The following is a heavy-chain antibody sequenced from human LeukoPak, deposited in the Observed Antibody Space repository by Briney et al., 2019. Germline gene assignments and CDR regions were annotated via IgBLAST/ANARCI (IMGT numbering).Heavy chain of an antibody. CDR1: GFTFSSYA. D-gene: IGHD6-19*01. J-gene: IGHJ4*02. V-gene: IGHV3-23*01. Sequence: PGGSLRLSCAASGFTFSSYAMSWVRQAPGKGLEWVSAISGSGGSTYYADSVKGRFTISRDNSKNTLYLQMNSLRAEDTAVYYCAKIPGLWLVRNHFDYWGQGTLVTVSS. CDR2: ISGSGGST. CDR3: AKIPGLWLVRNHFDY.